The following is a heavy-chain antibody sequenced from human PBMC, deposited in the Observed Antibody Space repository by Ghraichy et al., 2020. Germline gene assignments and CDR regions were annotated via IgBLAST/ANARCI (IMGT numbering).Heavy chain of an antibody. V-gene: IGHV3-11*01. D-gene: IGHD6-13*01. CDR2: IGRSGGLK. CDR3: ARESAAAWGFFDC. CDR1: GFSFSDYS. Sequence: GGSLRLTCAASGFSFSDYSMSWIRQAPGKGLEWISNIGRSGGLKSYAESLKGRFTISRDNAKNSLYLQIDILRADDTALYYCARESAAAWGFFDCWGQGTVVTVSS. J-gene: IGHJ4*02.